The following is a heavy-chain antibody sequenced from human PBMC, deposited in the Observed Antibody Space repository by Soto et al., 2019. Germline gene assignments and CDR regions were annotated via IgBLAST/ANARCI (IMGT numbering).Heavy chain of an antibody. CDR2: ISYDGSNK. J-gene: IGHJ3*02. CDR3: ARELITMVRGDYAFDI. Sequence: QVQLVESGGGVAQPGRSLRLSCAASGFTFSSYAMHWVRQAPGKGLEWVAVISYDGSNKYYADSVKGRFTISRDNSKNTLYLQMNSLRAEDTAVYYCARELITMVRGDYAFDIWGQGTMVTVSS. CDR1: GFTFSSYA. V-gene: IGHV3-30-3*01. D-gene: IGHD3-10*01.